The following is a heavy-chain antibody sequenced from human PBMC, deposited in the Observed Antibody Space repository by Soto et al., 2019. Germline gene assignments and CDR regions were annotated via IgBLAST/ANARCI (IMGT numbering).Heavy chain of an antibody. CDR2: IYYSGSA. D-gene: IGHD7-27*01. CDR1: GGSISNYY. Sequence: QVQLQESGTGLVKPSETLSLTCTVSGGSISNYYWSWIRQPPGKGLEWIGYIYYSGSANYNPSLTGGVTISLDTSKNLSSLMLSSVTAADTAVYYCARVWGGYYFDYWGQGTLVTVSS. V-gene: IGHV4-59*01. J-gene: IGHJ4*02. CDR3: ARVWGGYYFDY.